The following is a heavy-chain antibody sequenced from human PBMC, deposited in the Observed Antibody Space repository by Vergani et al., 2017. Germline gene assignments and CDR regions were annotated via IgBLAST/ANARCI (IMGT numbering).Heavy chain of an antibody. D-gene: IGHD1-26*01. Sequence: QVQLVQSGAEVKKPGASVKVSCKASGYTFTSYYMHWVRQAPGQGLEWMGIINPSGGSTSYAQKFQGRVTMTRDTSTSTVYMELSSLRSDDTAVYYCARVRDVRSPRGAFDIWGQGTMVTVSS. CDR3: ARVRDVRSPRGAFDI. CDR1: GYTFTSYY. CDR2: INPSGGST. V-gene: IGHV1-46*01. J-gene: IGHJ3*02.